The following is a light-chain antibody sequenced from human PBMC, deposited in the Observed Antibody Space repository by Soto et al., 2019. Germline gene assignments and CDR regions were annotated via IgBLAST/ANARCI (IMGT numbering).Light chain of an antibody. V-gene: IGKV3-11*01. J-gene: IGKJ1*01. Sequence: IVLTQSPATLSLSPGERATLSCRASQSVRTSLAWYQLQPGQAPRLLIYDASNKATGIPARFSGSGSGTDFTFTISSLEPKDFAVYYCQQRSNWPGTFGQGTKVDIK. CDR2: DAS. CDR1: QSVRTS. CDR3: QQRSNWPGT.